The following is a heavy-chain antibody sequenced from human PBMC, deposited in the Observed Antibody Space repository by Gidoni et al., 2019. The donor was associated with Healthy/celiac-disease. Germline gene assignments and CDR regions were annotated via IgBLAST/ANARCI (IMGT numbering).Heavy chain of an antibody. D-gene: IGHD3-3*01. CDR1: GFTFSSYE. CDR2: ISSSGSTI. J-gene: IGHJ4*02. CDR3: ARAAGVLRFLEWLPI. Sequence: EVQLVESGGGLVQPGGSLRLSCAASGFTFSSYEMNWVRQAPGKGLEWVSYISSSGSTIYYADSVKGRFTISRDNAKNSLYLQMNSLRAEDTAVYYCARAAGVLRFLEWLPIWGQGTLVTVSS. V-gene: IGHV3-48*03.